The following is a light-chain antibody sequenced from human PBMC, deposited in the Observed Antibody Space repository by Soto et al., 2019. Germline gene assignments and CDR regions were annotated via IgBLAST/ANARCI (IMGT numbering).Light chain of an antibody. CDR1: QSVSSTY. CDR2: GAS. J-gene: IGKJ4*01. Sequence: EIVLTQSPGTLSLSPGGRATLSCRASQSVSSTYLAWYQQKPGRAPSLLIYGASRRATGIPDRFSGSGSGTDFTLTISRLEPEDFAVYYCQQYERSHTTFGGGTKVEIK. V-gene: IGKV3-20*01. CDR3: QQYERSHTT.